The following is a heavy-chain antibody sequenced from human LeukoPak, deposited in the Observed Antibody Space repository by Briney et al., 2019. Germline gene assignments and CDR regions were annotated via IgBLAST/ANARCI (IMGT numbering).Heavy chain of an antibody. Sequence: SETLSLTCTVSGGSTSSYYWSWIRQSAGKGLEWIGRIYVSGSTTYNPSLKSRVTISVDTSKNQFSLKLSSATAADTAVYYCARLGVADTENWFDPWGQGTLVTVSS. CDR2: IYVSGST. V-gene: IGHV4-4*07. CDR1: GGSTSSYY. J-gene: IGHJ5*02. D-gene: IGHD2-8*02. CDR3: ARLGVADTENWFDP.